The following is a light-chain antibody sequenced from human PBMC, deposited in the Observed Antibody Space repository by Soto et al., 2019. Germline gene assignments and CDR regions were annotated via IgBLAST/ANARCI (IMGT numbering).Light chain of an antibody. V-gene: IGLV2-14*01. CDR1: SSDVGGYFS. J-gene: IGLJ2*01. CDR3: GSYTTSTTVI. CDR2: GVT. Sequence: QSALTQPASVSGSPGQSITISCTGTSSDVGGYFSVSWYQQHPGKAPKLMIYGVTDRPSGVSNRFSGSKSGNTASLTISGLQVEDEADYYCGSYTTSTTVIFGGGTKLTVL.